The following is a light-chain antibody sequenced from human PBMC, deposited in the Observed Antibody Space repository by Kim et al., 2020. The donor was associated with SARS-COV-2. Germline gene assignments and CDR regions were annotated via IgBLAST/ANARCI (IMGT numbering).Light chain of an antibody. CDR2: EVS. V-gene: IGLV2-8*01. J-gene: IGLJ1*01. CDR1: SSDVGGYNY. Sequence: GQSVTISCTGTSSDVGGYNYVAWYQQHPGKAPKLMIYEVSKRPSGVPDRFSGSNSGNTASLTVSGLQAEDEADYYCSSYAGSNNYVFGTGTKVTVL. CDR3: SSYAGSNNYV.